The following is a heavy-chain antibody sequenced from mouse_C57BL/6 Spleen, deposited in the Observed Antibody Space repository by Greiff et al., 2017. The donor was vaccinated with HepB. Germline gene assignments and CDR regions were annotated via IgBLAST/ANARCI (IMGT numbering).Heavy chain of an antibody. CDR1: GYAFSSYW. Sequence: QVQLKQSGAELVKPGASVKICKASGYAFSSYWMNWVKQRPGKGLEWIGQIYPGDGDTNYNGKFKGKATLTADKSSSTAYMQLSSLTSEDSAVYFCARDGSSPDWYFDVWGTGTTVTVSS. CDR3: ARDGSSPDWYFDV. J-gene: IGHJ1*03. V-gene: IGHV1-80*01. CDR2: IYPGDGDT. D-gene: IGHD1-1*01.